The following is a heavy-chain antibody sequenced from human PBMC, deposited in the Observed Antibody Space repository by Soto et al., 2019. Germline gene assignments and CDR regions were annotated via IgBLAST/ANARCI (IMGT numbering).Heavy chain of an antibody. V-gene: IGHV1-69*12. D-gene: IGHD3-22*01. CDR3: ARDRGPSSGYYPYWFDP. J-gene: IGHJ5*02. Sequence: QVQLVQSGAEVKKPGSSVKVSCKASGGTFSSYAISWVRQAPGQGLEWMGEIIPIFGTANYAQKFQGRVTLTADEAPSTAYTELSSLRYEDTAVYYCARDRGPSSGYYPYWFDPWGQGTLVSVSS. CDR2: IIPIFGTA. CDR1: GGTFSSYA.